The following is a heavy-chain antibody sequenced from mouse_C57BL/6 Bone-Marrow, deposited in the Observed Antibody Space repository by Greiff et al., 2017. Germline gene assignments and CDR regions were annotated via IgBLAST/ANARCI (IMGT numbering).Heavy chain of an antibody. CDR1: GYTFTSYW. CDR3: ARWVYDGYHYFDY. Sequence: QVQLQQSGAELAKPGASVKLSCKASGYTFTSYWMHWVKQRPGQGLEWIGYINPSSGYTKYNQKFKDKATLTAAKSSSSASMQLSRLTCEYSAVYYCARWVYDGYHYFDYWGQGTTLTVSS. CDR2: INPSSGYT. V-gene: IGHV1-7*01. J-gene: IGHJ2*01. D-gene: IGHD2-3*01.